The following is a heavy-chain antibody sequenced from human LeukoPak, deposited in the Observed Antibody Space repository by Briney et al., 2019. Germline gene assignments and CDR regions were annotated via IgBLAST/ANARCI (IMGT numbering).Heavy chain of an antibody. D-gene: IGHD3-3*01. V-gene: IGHV3-23*01. CDR3: ATRYDFWSGYSGY. CDR2: ISGSGGST. J-gene: IGHJ4*02. Sequence: GGSLRLSCAASGFTFSNYNMNWVRQAPGKGLEWVSAISGSGGSTYYADSVKGRFTISRDNSKNTLYLQMNSLRAEDTAVYYCATRYDFWSGYSGYWGQGTLVTVSS. CDR1: GFTFSNYN.